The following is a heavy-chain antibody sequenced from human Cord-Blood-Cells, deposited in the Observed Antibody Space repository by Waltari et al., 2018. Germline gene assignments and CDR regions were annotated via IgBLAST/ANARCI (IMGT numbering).Heavy chain of an antibody. CDR1: GGSISSSSYY. J-gene: IGHJ4*02. CDR2: SYYSGST. V-gene: IGHV4-39*01. Sequence: QLQLQESRPGLVKPSETLSLTCTVSGGSISSSSYYCGWIRQPPGKGLEWIGSSYYSGSTYYNPSLKSRVTISVDTSKNQFSLKLSSVTAADTAVYYCARQGEVRGVYYFDYWGQGTLVTVSS. CDR3: ARQGEVRGVYYFDY. D-gene: IGHD3-10*01.